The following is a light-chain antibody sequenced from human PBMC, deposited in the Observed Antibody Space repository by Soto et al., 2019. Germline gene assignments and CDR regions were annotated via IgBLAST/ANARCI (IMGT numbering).Light chain of an antibody. CDR1: QSVSSSY. Sequence: EIVLTQSPGTLSLSPGGGATLSCRASQSVSSSYLAWYQQKPGQAPRLLIYGASSRATGIPDRFSGGGSGTDFTLTINRLEPEDFAVYYCQQYDNSPWTFGQGTKVEIK. J-gene: IGKJ1*01. CDR3: QQYDNSPWT. CDR2: GAS. V-gene: IGKV3-20*01.